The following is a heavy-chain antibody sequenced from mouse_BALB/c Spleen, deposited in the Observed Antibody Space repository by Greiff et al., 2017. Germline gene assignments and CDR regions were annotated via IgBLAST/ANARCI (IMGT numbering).Heavy chain of an antibody. Sequence: VQLQQSGAELVKPGASVKLSCTASGFNIKDTYMHWVKQRPEQGLEWIGRIDPANGNTKYDPKFQGKATITADTSSNTAYLQLSSLTSEDTAVYYCASSSMITTGYWYFDVWGAGTTVTVSS. CDR2: IDPANGNT. CDR1: GFNIKDTY. CDR3: ASSSMITTGYWYFDV. V-gene: IGHV14-3*02. D-gene: IGHD2-4*01. J-gene: IGHJ1*01.